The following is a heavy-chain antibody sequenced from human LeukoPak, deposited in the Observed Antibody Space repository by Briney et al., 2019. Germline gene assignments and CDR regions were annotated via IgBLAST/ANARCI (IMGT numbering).Heavy chain of an antibody. CDR1: GFTFSSYA. D-gene: IGHD7-27*01. CDR2: ISGSGGST. J-gene: IGHJ4*02. V-gene: IGHV3-23*01. Sequence: LPGGSLRLSCAASGFTFSSYAMSWVRQAPGKGLEWVSAISGSGGSTYYADSVKGRFTISRDNSKNTLYLQMNSLRAEDTAVYYCAKALAPNIRNWGSLAFDYWGQGTLVTVSS. CDR3: AKALAPNIRNWGSLAFDY.